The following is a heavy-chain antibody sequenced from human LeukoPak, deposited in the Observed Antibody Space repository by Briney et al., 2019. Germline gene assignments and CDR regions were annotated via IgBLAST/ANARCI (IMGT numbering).Heavy chain of an antibody. D-gene: IGHD3-3*01. CDR3: STMSAIFGVVIPDY. CDR2: IKSKTIGGTT. J-gene: IGHJ4*02. V-gene: IGHV3-15*01. CDR1: GFVFSDAW. Sequence: PGGSLRLSCAVSGFVFSDAWMSWVRQAPGKGLEWVGRIKSKTIGGTTDYAAPVKGRFSISRDDSKNTLFLQMYSLRTEDTGVYYCSTMSAIFGVVIPDYWGQGTLVSVSP.